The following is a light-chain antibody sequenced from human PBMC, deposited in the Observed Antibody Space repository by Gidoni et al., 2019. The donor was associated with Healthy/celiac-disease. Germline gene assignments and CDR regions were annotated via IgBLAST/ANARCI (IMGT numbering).Light chain of an antibody. J-gene: IGLJ1*01. Sequence: GQSITISCTGTSSDVGGYNYVSWYQQHPGKAPKLMIYDVSNRPSGVSNRFSGSKSGNTASLTIAGLQAEDEADYYCSSYTSSSTLVFGTGTKVTVL. CDR3: SSYTSSSTLV. CDR1: SSDVGGYNY. V-gene: IGLV2-14*03. CDR2: DVS.